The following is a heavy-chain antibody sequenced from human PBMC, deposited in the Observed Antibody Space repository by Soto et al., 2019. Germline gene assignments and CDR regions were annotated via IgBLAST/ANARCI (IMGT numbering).Heavy chain of an antibody. CDR2: ISYSGST. CDR1: GASITTYY. CDR3: ARDLKEYCSDGKCNWFDP. J-gene: IGHJ5*02. Sequence: QVQLQESGPGLVKPSDTLSLTCTVSGASITTYYWSWIRQPPGKGLEWIGYISYSGSTDYNPSLKSRVTISFDASKNQISLQVRSATAADAAVYYCARDLKEYCSDGKCNWFDPWGKGTLVTVSS. D-gene: IGHD2-15*01. V-gene: IGHV4-59*01.